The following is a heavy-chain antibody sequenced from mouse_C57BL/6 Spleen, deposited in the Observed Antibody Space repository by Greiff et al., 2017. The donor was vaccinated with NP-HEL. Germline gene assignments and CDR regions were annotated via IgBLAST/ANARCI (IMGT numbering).Heavy chain of an antibody. V-gene: IGHV5-16*01. D-gene: IGHD1-1*01. CDR2: INYDGSST. J-gene: IGHJ1*03. CDR3: ARATVDWYFDV. Sequence: EVKLMESEGGLVQPGSSMKLSCTASGFTFSDYYMAWVRQVPEKGLEWVANINYDGSSTYYLDSLKSRFIISRDNAKNILYLQMSSLKSEDTATYYCARATVDWYFDVWGTGTTLTVSS. CDR1: GFTFSDYY.